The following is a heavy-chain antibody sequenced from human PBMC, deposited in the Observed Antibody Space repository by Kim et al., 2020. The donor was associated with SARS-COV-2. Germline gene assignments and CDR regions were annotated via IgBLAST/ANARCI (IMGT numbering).Heavy chain of an antibody. J-gene: IGHJ2*01. D-gene: IGHD3-16*01. Sequence: SETLSLTCAVSGAAVSDDSFYWGWVRLAPGQGPEWIGTISSGGTTYYNPSLRHRVSLSMDTSKNQYTLQLPSVAATDTAVYYCASRGGWGSYTNLWGR. CDR1: GAAVSDDSFY. CDR3: ASRGGWGSYTNL. CDR2: ISSGGTT. V-gene: IGHV4-39*01.